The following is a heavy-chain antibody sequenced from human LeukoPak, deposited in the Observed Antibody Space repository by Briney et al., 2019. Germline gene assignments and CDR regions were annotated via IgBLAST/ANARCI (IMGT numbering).Heavy chain of an antibody. CDR2: ISSSSNTI. D-gene: IGHD3-16*01. CDR1: GFTFSSYS. CDR3: ARDMNY. V-gene: IGHV3-48*02. J-gene: IGHJ4*02. Sequence: GGSLGLSCAASGFTFSSYSMNWVRQAPGEGLEWVSSISSSSNTIQYADSVKGRFTISRDNAKNSLHLQMNSLRDEDTAVYYCARDMNYWGQGTLVTVSS.